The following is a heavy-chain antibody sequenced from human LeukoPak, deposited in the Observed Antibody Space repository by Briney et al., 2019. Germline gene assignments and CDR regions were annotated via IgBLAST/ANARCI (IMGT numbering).Heavy chain of an antibody. V-gene: IGHV1-2*02. D-gene: IGHD3-3*02. Sequence: GASVKVSCKASGYTFTGYYLHWVRQAPGQGLGWMGWIKPNSGDTNYAQKFQGRVTMTRGTSISTVYMELSRLRSDDTAVYFCASGRTIFYYYTDVWGKGTTVTVSS. CDR1: GYTFTGYY. CDR3: ASGRTIFYYYTDV. CDR2: IKPNSGDT. J-gene: IGHJ6*03.